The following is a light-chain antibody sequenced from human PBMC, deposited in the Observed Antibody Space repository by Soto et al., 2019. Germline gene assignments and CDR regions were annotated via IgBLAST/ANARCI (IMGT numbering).Light chain of an antibody. J-gene: IGKJ4*01. V-gene: IGKV3-15*01. CDR3: QQYEILPLT. CDR2: DTS. Sequence: EVVMTQSPATLSVSPGDRATLSCRASQSVHNNLAWYQQNPGQAPRLLIFDTSTRATDIPIRFTGGGSGTEFTLTISSLQSEGSAVYYCQQYEILPLTFGGGTKVEIK. CDR1: QSVHNN.